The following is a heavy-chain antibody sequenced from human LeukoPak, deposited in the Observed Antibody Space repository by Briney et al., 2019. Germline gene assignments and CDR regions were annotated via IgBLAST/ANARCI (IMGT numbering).Heavy chain of an antibody. J-gene: IGHJ4*02. CDR3: ARCIVGATDPFDY. CDR1: GYTFTDYY. CDR2: INPNSGGT. V-gene: IGHV1-2*02. D-gene: IGHD1-26*01. Sequence: ASVKVSCKASGYTFTDYYMHWVRQAPGQGREWMGWINPNSGGTNYAQKFQGRVTMTRDTSISTAYMELSRLRSDDTAVYYCARCIVGATDPFDYWGQGTLVTVSS.